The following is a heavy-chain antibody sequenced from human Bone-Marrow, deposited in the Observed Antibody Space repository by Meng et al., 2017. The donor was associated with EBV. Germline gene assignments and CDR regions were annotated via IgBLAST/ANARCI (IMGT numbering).Heavy chain of an antibody. CDR3: ARPFPSWQSPRLDPFGA. D-gene: IGHD6-19*01. V-gene: IGHV4-34*01. J-gene: IGHJ5*02. CDR2: VHYTGST. CDR1: GESFSGYY. Sequence: QVQLQQRGAGLLKPSETLSLTCAGYGESFSGYYWGWIRQPPGRGLEWIGSVHYTGSTYYSPSLKSRVTVSVDTSKNQFSLRLTSVTAADTAVYYCARPFPSWQSPRLDPFGAWGQGTLVTVS.